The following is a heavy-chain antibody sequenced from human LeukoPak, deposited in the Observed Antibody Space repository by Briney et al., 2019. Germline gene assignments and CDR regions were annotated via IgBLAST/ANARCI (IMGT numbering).Heavy chain of an antibody. CDR1: GFTFNDYS. CDR2: ISNGGGTI. V-gene: IGHV3-48*01. Sequence: PGGSLRLSCAASGFTFNDYSMNWVRQAPGKGLEWVSYISNGGGTIYYADSVRGRFTISRDNSKNTLYLQMNSLRAEDTAVYYCAKEMLGYCSSTSCYPFDYWGQGTLVTVPS. J-gene: IGHJ4*02. CDR3: AKEMLGYCSSTSCYPFDY. D-gene: IGHD2-2*01.